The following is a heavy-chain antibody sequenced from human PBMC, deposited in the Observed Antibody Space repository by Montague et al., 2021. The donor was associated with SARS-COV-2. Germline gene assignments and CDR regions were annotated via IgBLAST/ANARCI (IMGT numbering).Heavy chain of an antibody. CDR1: GASISSQY. CDR2: IYYSGTT. V-gene: IGHV4-59*11. D-gene: IGHD6-19*01. J-gene: IGHJ3*02. Sequence: SETLSLTRSVSGASISSQYWSWTRQSPGKGLEWIGYIYYSGTTIYNPSLESRVTISVDTSNNVFSLKLRSVTAADTAIYYCARYEAVADAFDIWGQGTVVTVS. CDR3: ARYEAVADAFDI.